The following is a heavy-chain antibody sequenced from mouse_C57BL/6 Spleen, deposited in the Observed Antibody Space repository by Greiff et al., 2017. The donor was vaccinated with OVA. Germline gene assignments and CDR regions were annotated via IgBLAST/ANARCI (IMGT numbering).Heavy chain of an antibody. Sequence: VQLQQSGPELVKPGASVKISCKASGYTFTDYYMNWVKQSHGKSLEWIGDINPNNGGTSYNQKFKGKATLTVDKSSSTAYMELRSLTSEDSAVYYCAVIYYYGSSYAMDYWGQGTSVTVSS. CDR3: AVIYYYGSSYAMDY. CDR1: GYTFTDYY. V-gene: IGHV1-26*01. J-gene: IGHJ4*01. CDR2: INPNNGGT. D-gene: IGHD1-1*01.